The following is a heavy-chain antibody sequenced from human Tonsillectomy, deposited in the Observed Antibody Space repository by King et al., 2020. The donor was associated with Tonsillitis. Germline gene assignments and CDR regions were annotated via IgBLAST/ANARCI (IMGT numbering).Heavy chain of an antibody. CDR2: INPDGGGT. CDR1: GYTFTGYY. D-gene: IGHD2-15*01. J-gene: IGHJ4*02. Sequence: VQLVESGAEVTTPGASVTVSCTPSGYTFTGYYIHWVRQAPGQGPEWMGWINPDGGGTKCAQKFQGRVTLTRDTSISTAYMDLRSLRSNDTAIYYCTTNLGKTYSHYWGQGTLVTVSS. CDR3: TTNLGKTYSHY. V-gene: IGHV1-2*02.